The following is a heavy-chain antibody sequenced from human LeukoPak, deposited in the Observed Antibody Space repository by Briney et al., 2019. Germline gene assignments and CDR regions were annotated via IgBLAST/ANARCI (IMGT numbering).Heavy chain of an antibody. Sequence: SETLSLTCAVSGYSISSGYYWGWIRQPPGKGLEWIGSIYHSGSTYYNPSLKSRATISVDTSKNQFSLKLSSVTAADTAVYYCARATTPDGRFDYWGQGTLVTVSS. D-gene: IGHD2-15*01. CDR1: GYSISSGYY. V-gene: IGHV4-38-2*01. CDR3: ARATTPDGRFDY. J-gene: IGHJ4*02. CDR2: IYHSGST.